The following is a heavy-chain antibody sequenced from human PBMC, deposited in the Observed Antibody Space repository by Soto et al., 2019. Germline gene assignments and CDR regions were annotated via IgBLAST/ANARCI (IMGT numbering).Heavy chain of an antibody. CDR3: AKDGRDIVVVPAAN. J-gene: IGHJ1*01. CDR2: ISYDGSNK. CDR1: GFTFSSYG. D-gene: IGHD2-2*01. V-gene: IGHV3-30*18. Sequence: QVQLVESGGGVVQPGRSLRLSCAASGFTFSSYGMHWVRQAPGKGLEWVAVISYDGSNKYYADSVKGRFTISRDNSKNTLYLQMNSLRAEDTAVYYCAKDGRDIVVVPAANWGQGTLVTVSS.